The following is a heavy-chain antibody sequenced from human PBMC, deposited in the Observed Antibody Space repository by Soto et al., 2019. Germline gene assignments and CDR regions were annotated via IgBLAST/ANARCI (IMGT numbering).Heavy chain of an antibody. V-gene: IGHV3-23*01. CDR3: AMTRLYDTGTNDYHRDALDI. D-gene: IGHD3-22*01. CDR2: ISGSGGRV. J-gene: IGHJ3*02. Sequence: EVQLLESGGGMVEPRGSLKLSCAASGFSFGTYVMNWVRQAPGKGLEWVSGISGSGGRVYSADSVKGRFTISRDNSGNTLYLQINSLRAEDTAIYYCAMTRLYDTGTNDYHRDALDIWGQGTQVTVSS. CDR1: GFSFGTYV.